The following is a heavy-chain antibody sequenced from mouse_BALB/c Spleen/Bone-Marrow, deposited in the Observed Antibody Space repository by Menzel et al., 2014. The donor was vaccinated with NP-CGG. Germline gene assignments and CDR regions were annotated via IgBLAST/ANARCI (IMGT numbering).Heavy chain of an antibody. D-gene: IGHD2-3*01. CDR1: GYSFTDYI. Sequence: LVESGPELVKPGASVKISCKASGYSFTDYIILWVKQSHGMSLEWIGNINPYYDSTSYNLKFKGKATLTVDKSSTTAYMHLNSLTSEDSAVYYCARVAYDDYAMDSWGQGTSVTVSS. CDR3: ARVAYDDYAMDS. J-gene: IGHJ4*01. V-gene: IGHV1-39*01. CDR2: INPYYDST.